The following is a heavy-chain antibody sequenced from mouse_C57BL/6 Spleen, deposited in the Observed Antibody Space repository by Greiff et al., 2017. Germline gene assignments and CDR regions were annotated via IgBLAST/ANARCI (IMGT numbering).Heavy chain of an antibody. V-gene: IGHV2-2*01. CDR1: GFSLTSYG. Sequence: QVQLKESGPGLVQPSQSLSITCTVSGFSLTSYGVHWVRQSPGKGLEWLGEIWSGGSTDYNAAFISRLSISKDNSKSQVFFKMNSLQADDTAIYYSAREAPYYGSSYFAYWGQGTLVTVSA. CDR2: IWSGGST. J-gene: IGHJ3*01. CDR3: AREAPYYGSSYFAY. D-gene: IGHD1-1*01.